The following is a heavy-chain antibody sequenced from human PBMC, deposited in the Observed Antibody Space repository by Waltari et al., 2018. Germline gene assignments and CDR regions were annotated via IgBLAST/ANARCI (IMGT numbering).Heavy chain of an antibody. Sequence: QVQLHESGPGLVQPSETLSLACSVSGDSVVSSDWSWIRQSAGKGMEWIGRIYVGGTTNYNPALSGRVSMSVDMSKNQIFLKIMSVTAADTGVYYCARETRHGDWFDPWGQGTLVTVSS. J-gene: IGHJ5*02. CDR2: IYVGGTT. V-gene: IGHV4-4*07. CDR1: GDSVVSSD. D-gene: IGHD3-16*01. CDR3: ARETRHGDWFDP.